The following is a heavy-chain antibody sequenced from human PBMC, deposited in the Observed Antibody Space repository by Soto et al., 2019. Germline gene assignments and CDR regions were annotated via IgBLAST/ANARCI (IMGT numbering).Heavy chain of an antibody. V-gene: IGHV6-1*01. CDR2: TYYGSKWYS. D-gene: IGHD6-19*01. Sequence: HTLSLTSAISGDSVSSTSDAWSWIRQSPSRGLEWLGRTYYGSKWYSDYAVSVKSRITISPDTYKNQFSLQLNSVTPEDTAVYYCARGSNYSGWVWGQGTLVNVSS. CDR3: ARGSNYSGWV. CDR1: GDSVSSTSDA. J-gene: IGHJ4*02.